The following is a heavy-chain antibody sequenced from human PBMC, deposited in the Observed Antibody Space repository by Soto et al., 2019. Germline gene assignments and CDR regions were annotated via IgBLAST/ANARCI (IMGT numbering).Heavy chain of an antibody. Sequence: EVQLLESGGGLVQPGGSLRLSCAASGFTFSSYAMNWVRQAPGKGLEWVSGISGSGVTTYYADSVKGRFTISRDNSKNPLFLQMNSLRDDDTAVLYCAKTMQWLVKAYDSGMDVWGQGTTVTVSS. D-gene: IGHD6-19*01. CDR2: ISGSGVTT. CDR3: AKTMQWLVKAYDSGMDV. CDR1: GFTFSSYA. V-gene: IGHV3-23*01. J-gene: IGHJ6*02.